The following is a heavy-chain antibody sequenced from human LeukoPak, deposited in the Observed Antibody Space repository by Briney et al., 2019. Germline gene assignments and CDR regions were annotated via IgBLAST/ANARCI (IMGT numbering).Heavy chain of an antibody. CDR3: ARTQQWLATGGWYWFDT. J-gene: IGHJ5*02. CDR2: ISSNGIST. Sequence: GGSLRLSCEVSGFSFSAYWMSWVRQAPGKGLEFVSSISSNGISTYYGNSVKGRFTISRDNSKNTVYLQMGSLRAEDMAVYYCARTQQWLATGGWYWFDTWGQGTLVTVSS. D-gene: IGHD6-19*01. V-gene: IGHV3-64*01. CDR1: GFSFSAYW.